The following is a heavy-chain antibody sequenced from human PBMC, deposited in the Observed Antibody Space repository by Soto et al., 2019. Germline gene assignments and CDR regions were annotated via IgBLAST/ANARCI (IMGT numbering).Heavy chain of an antibody. D-gene: IGHD3-16*02. CDR3: ARLYGLDAFDI. CDR2: IYYSGST. CDR1: GASISHYY. J-gene: IGHJ3*02. Sequence: PSETLSLTCAVSGASISHYYWSWIRQPPGKGLEWIGYIYYSGSTNYNPSLKSRVTISVDTSKNQFSLKLSSVTAADTAVYYCARLYGLDAFDIWGQGTMVTVSS. V-gene: IGHV4-59*08.